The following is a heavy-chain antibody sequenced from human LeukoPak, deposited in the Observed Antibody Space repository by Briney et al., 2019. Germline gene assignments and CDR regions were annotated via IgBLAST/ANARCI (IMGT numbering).Heavy chain of an antibody. D-gene: IGHD4/OR15-4a*01. J-gene: IGHJ4*02. CDR3: ARRAGAYSHPYDY. CDR2: IYSDNT. Sequence: PGGSLXLSCAASGFTFYDYALSWVRQAPGKGLEWVSFIYSDNTHYSYSVKGRVTISRDNSKNTLYLQMNSLRAEDTAVYYCARRAGAYSHPYDYWGQGTLVTVSS. CDR1: GFTFYDYA. V-gene: IGHV3-53*01.